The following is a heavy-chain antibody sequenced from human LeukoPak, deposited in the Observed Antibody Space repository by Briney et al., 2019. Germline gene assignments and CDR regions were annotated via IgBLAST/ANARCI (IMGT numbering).Heavy chain of an antibody. V-gene: IGHV3-7*01. Sequence: GGSLRLSCVASGFTFSDYWMSWVRQAPGMGLEWVANIETDGDEKNYVDSVKGRFTISRDNPRNSLYLQMSSLRVEDTAVYYCARDIPSGFYTPDYWGRGTLVTVSS. CDR2: IETDGDEK. J-gene: IGHJ4*02. CDR1: GFTFSDYW. CDR3: ARDIPSGFYTPDY. D-gene: IGHD5-12*01.